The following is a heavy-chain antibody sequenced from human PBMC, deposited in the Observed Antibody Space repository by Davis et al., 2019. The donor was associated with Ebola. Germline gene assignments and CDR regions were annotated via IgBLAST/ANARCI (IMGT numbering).Heavy chain of an antibody. CDR1: GDSVSSNTAA. J-gene: IGHJ4*02. CDR2: TYYRSKWFV. D-gene: IGHD3-22*01. V-gene: IGHV6-1*01. Sequence: SQTLSLTCAISGDSVSSNTAAWNWIRQSPLRGLEWLGRTYYRSKWFVDYAVSVKSRMTINSDTSKNQFSLQLSSVTPEDTAVYYCARDPPYDQGYDYWGQGILVTVSS. CDR3: ARDPPYDQGYDY.